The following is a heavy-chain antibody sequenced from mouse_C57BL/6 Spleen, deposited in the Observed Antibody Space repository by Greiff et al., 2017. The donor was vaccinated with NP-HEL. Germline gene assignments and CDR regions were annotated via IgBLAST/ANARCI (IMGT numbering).Heavy chain of an antibody. Sequence: QVQLQQPGAELVKPGASVKMSCKASGYTFTSYWITWVKQRPGQGLEWIGDIYPGSGSTNYNEKFKSKATLTVDTSSSTAYMQLSSLTSEDSAVYYCAREDGYDGYFWFAYWGQGTLVTVSA. V-gene: IGHV1-55*01. CDR2: IYPGSGST. CDR3: AREDGYDGYFWFAY. D-gene: IGHD2-3*01. CDR1: GYTFTSYW. J-gene: IGHJ3*01.